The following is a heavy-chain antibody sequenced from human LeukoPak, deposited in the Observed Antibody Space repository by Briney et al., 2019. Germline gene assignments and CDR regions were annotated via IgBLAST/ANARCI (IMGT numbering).Heavy chain of an antibody. J-gene: IGHJ4*02. CDR1: GFTFSSYA. D-gene: IGHD5-12*01. CDR3: AKDGGYSGYDYVPDFDY. V-gene: IGHV3-23*01. CDR2: ISGSGGST. Sequence: GGSLRHSCAASGFTFSSYAMSWVRQAPGKGLEWVSAISGSGGSTYYADSVKGRFTISRDNSKNTLYLQMNSLRAEDTAVYYCAKDGGYSGYDYVPDFDYWGQGTLVTVSS.